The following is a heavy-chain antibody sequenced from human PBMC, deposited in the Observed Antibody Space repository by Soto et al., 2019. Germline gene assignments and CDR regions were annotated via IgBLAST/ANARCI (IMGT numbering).Heavy chain of an antibody. CDR1: GGSISGSYYY. J-gene: IGHJ4*02. CDR2: VFYTGFT. CDR3: ARDGGTLGLDY. Sequence: PSETLSLTCAVSGGSISGSYYYWGWLRQSPGKGPEWIGSVFYTGFTSYNPSLESRVSVSVDTSKNQFSLKVSGVSAADTAVYFCARDGGTLGLDYWGQGALVTVSS. V-gene: IGHV4-39*02. D-gene: IGHD3-16*01.